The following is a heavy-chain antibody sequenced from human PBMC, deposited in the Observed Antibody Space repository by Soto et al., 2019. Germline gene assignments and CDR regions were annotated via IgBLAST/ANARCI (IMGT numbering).Heavy chain of an antibody. Sequence: PSETLSLTCTVSGGSVSRGSYYWSWIRQPPGKGLEWIGYIYYSGSTNYNPSLKSRVTISVDTSKNQSSLKLSSVTAADTAVYYCARTTYYYDSSGYYYNLIFDSWGQGTLVTVS. CDR3: ARTTYYYDSSGYYYNLIFDS. J-gene: IGHJ4*02. CDR1: GGSVSRGSYY. D-gene: IGHD3-22*01. CDR2: IYYSGST. V-gene: IGHV4-61*01.